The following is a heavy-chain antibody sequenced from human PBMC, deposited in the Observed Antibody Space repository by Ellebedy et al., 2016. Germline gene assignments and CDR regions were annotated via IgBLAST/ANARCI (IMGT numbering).Heavy chain of an antibody. CDR2: INPNSGGT. CDR1: GYTFTSYD. D-gene: IGHD3-10*01. CDR3: ARDSVYGSGSYYPEGFDY. V-gene: IGHV1-2*02. Sequence: ASVKVSCXASGYTFTSYDINWVRQATGQGLEWMGWINPNSGGTNYAQKFQGRVTMTRDTSISTAYMELRSLRSDDTAVYYCARDSVYGSGSYYPEGFDYWGQGTLVTVSS. J-gene: IGHJ4*02.